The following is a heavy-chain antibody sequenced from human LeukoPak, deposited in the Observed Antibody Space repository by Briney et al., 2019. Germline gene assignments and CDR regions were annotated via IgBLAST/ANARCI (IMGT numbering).Heavy chain of an antibody. Sequence: GGSLRLSCAASGFTFSNYGMHWVRQVPGKGLEWVAAIWFDGIRKYYADSVKGRLTISRDNSKNTLYLQMNSLRAEDTAVYYCAKESGSNWSPLDSWGQGTLVTVSS. V-gene: IGHV3-33*06. CDR3: AKESGSNWSPLDS. CDR1: GFTFSNYG. CDR2: IWFDGIRK. J-gene: IGHJ4*02. D-gene: IGHD4-11*01.